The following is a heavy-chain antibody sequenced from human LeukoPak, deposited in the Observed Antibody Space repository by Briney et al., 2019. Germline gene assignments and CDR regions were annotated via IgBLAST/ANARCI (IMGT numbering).Heavy chain of an antibody. J-gene: IGHJ4*02. CDR1: GFTFSSYS. Sequence: MSGGSLRLSCAASGFTFSSYSMNWVRQAPGKGLEWVSSISSSSSYIYYADSVKGRFTISRDNAKNSLYLQMNSLRAEDTAVYYCARAPRNARPFDYWGQGTLVTVSS. CDR3: ARAPRNARPFDY. V-gene: IGHV3-21*01. D-gene: IGHD1-14*01. CDR2: ISSSSSYI.